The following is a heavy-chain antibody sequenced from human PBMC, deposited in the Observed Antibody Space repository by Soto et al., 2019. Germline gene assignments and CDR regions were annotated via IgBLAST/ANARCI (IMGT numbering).Heavy chain of an antibody. CDR3: ARSSYSSSWYVGY. V-gene: IGHV4-59*01. J-gene: IGHJ4*02. CDR2: IYYSGST. Sequence: PSETLSLTCTVSGGSISSYYWSWIRQPPGKGLEWIGYIYYSGSTNYNPSLKSRVTISVDTSKNQFSLKLSSVTAADTAVYYCARSSYSSSWYVGYWGQGTMVTVSS. D-gene: IGHD6-13*01. CDR1: GGSISSYY.